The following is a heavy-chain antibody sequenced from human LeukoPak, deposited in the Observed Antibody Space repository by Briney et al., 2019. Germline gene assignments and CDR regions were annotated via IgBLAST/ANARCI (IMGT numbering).Heavy chain of an antibody. CDR2: ISSDSGHI. CDR1: RFTFNDYS. J-gene: IGHJ3*01. V-gene: IGHV3-21*01. D-gene: IGHD2-2*01. CDR3: ARNLPAADY. Sequence: GGSLRLSCAAARFTFNDYSMNWVRPAPGKGLEWVSTISSDSGHIYYADSMKGRITISRDNAENSLYLQINSLSAEDTAVYYCARNLPAADYWGQGTMVTVSS.